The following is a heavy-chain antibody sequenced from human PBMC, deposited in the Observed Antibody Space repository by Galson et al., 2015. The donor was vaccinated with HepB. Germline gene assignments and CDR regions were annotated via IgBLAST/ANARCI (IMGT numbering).Heavy chain of an antibody. D-gene: IGHD1-1*01. V-gene: IGHV5-51*03. CDR2: IYPGDSDT. Sequence: QSGAEVKKPGESLKIFCKGSGYSFTSYWVGWVRQMPGKGLEWMGIIYPGDSDTRYSPSFQGQVTILADKSISTAYLQWSSLKASDTAMYYCARGAGTTGEEDAFDIWGQGTMVTVSS. CDR3: ARGAGTTGEEDAFDI. CDR1: GYSFTSYW. J-gene: IGHJ3*02.